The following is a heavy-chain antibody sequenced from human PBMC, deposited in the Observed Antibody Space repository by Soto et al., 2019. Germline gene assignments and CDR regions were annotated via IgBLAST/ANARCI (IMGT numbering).Heavy chain of an antibody. D-gene: IGHD3-16*01. CDR3: GRDPIGGGAPYYIDY. V-gene: IGHV1-2*02. Sequence: QVQLVQSGAEVKKPGASVKVSCKASGYTLTDYYLHWVRQAPGQGLEWLGWINPNTGATNSAHKFQGRVTMTRDTSINTAYLEVRNLRSDDPAVYFCGRDPIGGGAPYYIDYWGQGTLVTVAS. CDR2: INPNTGAT. J-gene: IGHJ4*02. CDR1: GYTLTDYY.